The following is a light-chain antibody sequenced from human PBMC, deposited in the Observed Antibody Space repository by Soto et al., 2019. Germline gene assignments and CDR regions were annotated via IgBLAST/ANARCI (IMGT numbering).Light chain of an antibody. CDR1: QDINKN. CDR3: QHYNSYSEA. CDR2: DAS. J-gene: IGKJ1*01. Sequence: DIQMTQSPSSLSASVGDRVTITCQASQDINKNLIWYQQKPGKAPKLLIYDASDLENGVPSRFSGSGSGTEFTLTISSLQPDDFATYYCQHYNSYSEAFGQGTKVDIK. V-gene: IGKV1-33*01.